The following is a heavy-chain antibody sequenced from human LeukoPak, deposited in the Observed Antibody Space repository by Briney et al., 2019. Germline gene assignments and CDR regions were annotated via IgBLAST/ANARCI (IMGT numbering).Heavy chain of an antibody. D-gene: IGHD5-12*01. V-gene: IGHV1-46*01. J-gene: IGHJ4*02. CDR3: ARVVYEDYFDY. Sequence: ASVKVSCKASGYTFTSYYMHWVRQAPGQGLEWMGIINPSGGSTSYAQKFQGRVTMTRDTSTSTVYMEPSSLRSEDTAVYYCARVVYEDYFDYWGQGTLVTVSS. CDR2: INPSGGST. CDR1: GYTFTSYY.